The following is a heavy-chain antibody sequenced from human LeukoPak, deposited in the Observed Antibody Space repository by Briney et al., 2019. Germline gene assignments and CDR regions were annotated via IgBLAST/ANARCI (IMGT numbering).Heavy chain of an antibody. V-gene: IGHV4-30-4*01. CDR1: GGSISSGDYY. CDR2: IYYSGST. CDR3: ARGKAASGWPYYYYYGMDV. Sequence: SETLSLTCTVSGGSISSGDYYWSWIRQPPGKGLEWIGYIYYSGSTYYNPSLKSRVTISVDTSKNQFSLKLSSVTAADTAVYYCARGKAASGWPYYYYYGMDVWGQGTTVTVSS. D-gene: IGHD6-13*01. J-gene: IGHJ6*02.